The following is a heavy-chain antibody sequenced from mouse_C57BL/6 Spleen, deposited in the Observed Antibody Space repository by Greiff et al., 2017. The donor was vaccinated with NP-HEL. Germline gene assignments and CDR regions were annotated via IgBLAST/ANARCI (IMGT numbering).Heavy chain of an antibody. V-gene: IGHV1-15*01. Sequence: VQLQESGAELVRPGASVTLSCKASGYTFTDYEMHWVKQTPVHGLEWIGAIDPETGGTAYNQKFKGKAILTADKSSSTAYMELRSLTSEDSAVYYWTREGFITTAFDYWGQGTTLTVSS. CDR2: IDPETGGT. D-gene: IGHD1-2*01. CDR3: TREGFITTAFDY. CDR1: GYTFTDYE. J-gene: IGHJ2*01.